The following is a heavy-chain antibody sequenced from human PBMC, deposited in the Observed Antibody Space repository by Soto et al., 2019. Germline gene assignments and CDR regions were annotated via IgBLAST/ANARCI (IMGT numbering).Heavy chain of an antibody. CDR1: GFTFSSYA. V-gene: IGHV3-30-3*01. CDR3: ARTLTMMVVVPYY. CDR2: ISYDGSNK. Sequence: QVQLVESGGGVVQPGRSLRLSCAASGFTFSSYAMHWVRQAPGKGLEWVAVISYDGSNKYYADSVKGRFTISRDNSKNTLYLQMNSLRAEDTAVYYCARTLTMMVVVPYYWGQGTLVTVSS. D-gene: IGHD3-22*01. J-gene: IGHJ4*02.